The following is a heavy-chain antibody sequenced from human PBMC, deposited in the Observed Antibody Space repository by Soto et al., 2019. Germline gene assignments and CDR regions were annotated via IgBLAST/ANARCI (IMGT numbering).Heavy chain of an antibody. V-gene: IGHV3-30*18. CDR3: ANHGPYVKAFTI. CDR1: GFTFSSYG. CDR2: ISYDGSNK. Sequence: QVQLVESGGGVVQPGRSLRLSCAASGFTFSSYGMHWVRQAPGKGLEWVAVISYDGSNKYYADSVKGRFTISRDNSKNTLYRQRNSVKAEDTVVYYGANHGPYVKAFTIWGKGKMVPVSS. D-gene: IGHD3-10*02. J-gene: IGHJ3*02.